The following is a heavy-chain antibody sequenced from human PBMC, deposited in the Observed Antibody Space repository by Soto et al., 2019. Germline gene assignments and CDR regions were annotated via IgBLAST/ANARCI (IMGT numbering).Heavy chain of an antibody. V-gene: IGHV4-34*01. CDR3: ARTGGMDV. Sequence: QVQLQQWGAGLLRPSETLSLTCAVYGGSFRDFYWSWLRQTPEKGREWSGEINHSGDTKYNPSLESRVTISVDTSKNQFSLKVNFVTPADTAVYYCARTGGMDVWGPGATVTVSS. CDR2: INHSGDT. J-gene: IGHJ6*02. CDR1: GGSFRDFY.